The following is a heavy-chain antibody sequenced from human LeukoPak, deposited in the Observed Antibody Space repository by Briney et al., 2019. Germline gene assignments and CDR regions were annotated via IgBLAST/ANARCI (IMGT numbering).Heavy chain of an antibody. D-gene: IGHD3-22*01. J-gene: IGHJ4*02. CDR1: GFTFSSYA. CDR3: AKDQFNYYDSSGYPISY. V-gene: IGHV3-23*01. CDR2: ISGSGGST. Sequence: GGSLRLSCAAPGFTFSSYAMSWVRQAPGKGLEWVSAISGSGGSTYYADSVKGRFTISRDNSKNTLYLQMNSLRAEDTAVYYCAKDQFNYYDSSGYPISYWGQGTLVTVSS.